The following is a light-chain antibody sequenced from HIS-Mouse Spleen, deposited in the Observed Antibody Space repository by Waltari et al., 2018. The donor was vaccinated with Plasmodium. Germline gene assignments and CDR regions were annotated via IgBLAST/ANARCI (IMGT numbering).Light chain of an antibody. Sequence: EIVMTQSPATLSVSPGERATLSCRASQSVSSNLAWYQQKPGQAPRLLIYGASTRATGIPASFSGRGSGTEFTLTISSMQSEDFAVYYCQQYNNWPPTFGQGTKVEIK. CDR1: QSVSSN. V-gene: IGKV3-15*01. CDR3: QQYNNWPPT. CDR2: GAS. J-gene: IGKJ1*01.